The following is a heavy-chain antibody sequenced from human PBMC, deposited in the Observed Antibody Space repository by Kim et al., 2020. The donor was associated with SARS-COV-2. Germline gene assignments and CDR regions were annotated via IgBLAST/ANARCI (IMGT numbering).Heavy chain of an antibody. D-gene: IGHD2-21*02. J-gene: IGHJ5*02. CDR1: GGSVSSGSYY. Sequence: SETLSLTCTVSGGSVSSGSYYWSWIRQPPGQGLVWIGYIYYSGSTNYNPSLKSRVTISVDTSKNQFSLKLSSVTAADTAVYYCAGDLYDCGGDCYSNWFDPWGQGTLVTVSS. CDR3: AGDLYDCGGDCYSNWFDP. V-gene: IGHV4-61*01. CDR2: IYYSGST.